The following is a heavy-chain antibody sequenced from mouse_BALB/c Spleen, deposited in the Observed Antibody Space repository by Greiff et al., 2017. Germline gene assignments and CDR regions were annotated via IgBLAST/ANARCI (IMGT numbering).Heavy chain of an antibody. CDR1: GYTFTSYT. J-gene: IGHJ4*01. CDR3: ASGAHGYYAMDY. V-gene: IGHV1-4*02. Sequence: QVQLQQSAAELARPGASVKMSCKASGYTFTSYTMHWVKQRPGQGLEWIGYINPSSGYTEYNQKFKDKTTLTADKSSSTAYMQLSSLTCVDSAVYYCASGAHGYYAMDYWGQGTSVTVSS. CDR2: INPSSGYT.